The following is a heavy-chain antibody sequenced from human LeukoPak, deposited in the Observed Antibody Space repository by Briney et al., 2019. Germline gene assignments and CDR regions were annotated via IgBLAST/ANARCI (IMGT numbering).Heavy chain of an antibody. Sequence: GGSLRPSCAASGFTFSSYSMNWVRQAPGKGLEWVSSISSSSSYIYYADSVKGRFTISRDNAKNSLYLQMNSLRAEDTAVYYCARDRRHVAAAGTDYWGQGTVDTVSS. V-gene: IGHV3-21*01. CDR1: GFTFSSYS. D-gene: IGHD6-13*01. CDR3: ARDRRHVAAAGTDY. J-gene: IGHJ4*02. CDR2: ISSSSSYI.